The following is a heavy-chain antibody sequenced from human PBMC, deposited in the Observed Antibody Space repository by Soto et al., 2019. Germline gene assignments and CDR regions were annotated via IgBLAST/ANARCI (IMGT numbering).Heavy chain of an antibody. D-gene: IGHD2-15*01. CDR1: GFSFGSYA. Sequence: GGSLRLSCAASGFSFGSYALSWVRQAPGKGLEWVSTISGSDGKTFYADSVKGRFTISRDTSQRTLYLQMNSLRADDTAMYYCARCSYREYWGQGTRVTVSS. V-gene: IGHV3-23*01. CDR2: ISGSDGKT. CDR3: ARCSYREY. J-gene: IGHJ4*02.